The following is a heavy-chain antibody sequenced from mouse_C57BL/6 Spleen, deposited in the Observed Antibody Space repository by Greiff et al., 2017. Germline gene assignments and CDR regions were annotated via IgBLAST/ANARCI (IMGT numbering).Heavy chain of an antibody. CDR2: INPSNGGT. J-gene: IGHJ2*01. Sequence: QVQLQQPGTELVKPGASVKLSCKASGYTFTSYWMHWVKQRPGQALEWIGNINPSNGGTNYIEKFKSKATLTVDKSSSTAYMQLSSLTSEDSAVYYCARYDYVYFDYWGQGTTLTVSS. CDR1: GYTFTSYW. D-gene: IGHD2-4*01. V-gene: IGHV1-53*01. CDR3: ARYDYVYFDY.